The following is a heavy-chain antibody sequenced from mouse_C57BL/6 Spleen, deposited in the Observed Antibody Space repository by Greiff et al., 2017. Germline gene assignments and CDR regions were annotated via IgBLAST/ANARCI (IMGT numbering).Heavy chain of an antibody. V-gene: IGHV2-2*01. D-gene: IGHD3-2*02. CDR2: IWSGGST. CDR3: ARKGLDSSGYGFDY. Sequence: VQRVESGPGLVQPSQSLSITCTVSGFSLTSYGVHWVRQSPGKGLEWLGVIWSGGSTDYNAAFISRLSISKDNSKSQVFFKMNSLQADDTAIYYCARKGLDSSGYGFDYWGQGTTLTVSS. CDR1: GFSLTSYG. J-gene: IGHJ2*01.